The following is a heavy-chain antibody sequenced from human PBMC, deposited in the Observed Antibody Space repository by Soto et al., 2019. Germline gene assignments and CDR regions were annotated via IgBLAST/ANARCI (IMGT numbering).Heavy chain of an antibody. Sequence: QVHVVQSGAEVKKPGDSVKVSCKTSGFIFSGYGINWVRQAPGQGLEWMGWISGYSGNANLAQKFQGRVTMTRDTSTRTAYMELRSLRSDDTAVYYCAKRTSGTTWGESDYWGQGTLVTVSS. CDR2: ISGYSGNA. D-gene: IGHD4-17*01. J-gene: IGHJ4*02. CDR3: AKRTSGTTWGESDY. CDR1: GFIFSGYG. V-gene: IGHV1-18*04.